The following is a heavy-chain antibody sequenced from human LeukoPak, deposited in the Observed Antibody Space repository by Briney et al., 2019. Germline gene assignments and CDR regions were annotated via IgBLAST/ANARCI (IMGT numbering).Heavy chain of an antibody. V-gene: IGHV4-39*02. D-gene: IGHD6-6*01. CDR1: GGSIISATYH. CDR2: VHYSGTT. Sequence: SETLSLTCTVSGGSIISATYHWGWIRQPPGKGLEWIGSVHYSGTTYYNPSLKSRLTISVDTFRNQFSLELGSVTAADTAVYHCAREISSSVEFWGQGSLVTVSS. CDR3: AREISSSVEF. J-gene: IGHJ4*02.